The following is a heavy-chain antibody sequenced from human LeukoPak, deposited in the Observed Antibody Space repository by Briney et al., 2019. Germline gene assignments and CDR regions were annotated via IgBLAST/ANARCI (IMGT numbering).Heavy chain of an antibody. J-gene: IGHJ4*02. D-gene: IGHD1-26*01. CDR1: GFTFSSYS. CDR2: ISSSSSYI. V-gene: IGHV3-21*01. Sequence: GGSLRLSCAASGFTFSSYSMNWVRQAPGKGLEWVSSISSSSSYIYYADSVKGRFTISRDNAKSSLYLQMNSLRAEDTAVYYCARVIVGATPAYYFDYWGQGTLVTVSS. CDR3: ARVIVGATPAYYFDY.